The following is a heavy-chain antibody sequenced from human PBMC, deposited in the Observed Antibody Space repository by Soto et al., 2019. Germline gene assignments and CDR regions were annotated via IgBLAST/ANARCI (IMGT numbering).Heavy chain of an antibody. V-gene: IGHV3-23*01. J-gene: IGHJ5*02. CDR2: ISGSGGST. CDR1: GFTFSSYA. Sequence: EVQLLESGGGLVQPGGSLRLSCAASGFTFSSYAMSWARQAPGKGLEWVSAISGSGGSTYYADSVKGRFTISRDNSKNTLYLQRNSLGAEDTAIYYCAKDRDFAVVVAANWFDPWGQGTLVTVSS. CDR3: AKDRDFAVVVAANWFDP. D-gene: IGHD2-15*01.